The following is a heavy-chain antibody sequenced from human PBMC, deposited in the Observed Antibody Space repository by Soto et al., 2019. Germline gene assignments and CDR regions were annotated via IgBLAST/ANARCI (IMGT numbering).Heavy chain of an antibody. J-gene: IGHJ6*02. Sequence: QVQLVQSGAEVKKPGSSVKVSCKASGGTFSSYAISWVRQAPGQGLEWMGGIIPIFGTANYAQQFQCRVTITADKSTSTAYMELSSLRSEATAVYYCARGVKVQLELHCGMDVWGQGTTVTVSS. CDR3: ARGVKVQLELHCGMDV. CDR1: GGTFSSYA. V-gene: IGHV1-69*06. D-gene: IGHD1-1*01. CDR2: IIPIFGTA.